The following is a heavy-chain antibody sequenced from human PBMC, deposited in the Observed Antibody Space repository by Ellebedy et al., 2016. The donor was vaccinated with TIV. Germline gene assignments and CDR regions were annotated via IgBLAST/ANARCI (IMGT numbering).Heavy chain of an antibody. CDR2: IDPSDSYT. J-gene: IGHJ4*02. D-gene: IGHD3-16*02. Sequence: KVSCXGSGYSFTSYWIGWVRKMPGKGLEWMGRIDPSDSYTNYSPSFQGHVTISADKSISTAYLQWSSLKASDTAMYYCARLASDYDYIWGSYRPFDYWGQGTLVTVSS. CDR3: ARLASDYDYIWGSYRPFDY. V-gene: IGHV5-10-1*01. CDR1: GYSFTSYW.